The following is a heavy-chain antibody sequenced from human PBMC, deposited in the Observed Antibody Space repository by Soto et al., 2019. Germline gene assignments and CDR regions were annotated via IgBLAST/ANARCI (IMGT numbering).Heavy chain of an antibody. V-gene: IGHV3-23*01. D-gene: IGHD3-22*01. CDR1: GFMFNNYA. CDR2: VSVSGGTT. Sequence: SLRLSCAASGFMFNNYAMSWVRQAPGKGLEWVSTVSVSGGTTYYADSLKGRFTTSRVNSKKTVYLQMNRLRADDTAIYYCAKGLYYYDSSGYRLFDYWGQGTLVTVSS. J-gene: IGHJ4*02. CDR3: AKGLYYYDSSGYRLFDY.